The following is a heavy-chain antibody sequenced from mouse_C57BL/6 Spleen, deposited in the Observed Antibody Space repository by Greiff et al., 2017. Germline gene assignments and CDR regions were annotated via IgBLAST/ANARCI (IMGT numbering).Heavy chain of an antibody. J-gene: IGHJ2*01. V-gene: IGHV7-3*01. CDR3: ASCGYGEVDY. CDR1: GFTFTDYY. Sequence: EVQGVESGGGLVQPGGSLSLSCAASGFTFTDYYMSWVRQPPGKALEWLGFIRNNANGYTTEYSASVKGRFTISRDNSKSILYIQMNAMRAEDSASDNCASCGYGEVDYWGQGTTLTVS. CDR2: IRNNANGYTT. D-gene: IGHD1-2*01.